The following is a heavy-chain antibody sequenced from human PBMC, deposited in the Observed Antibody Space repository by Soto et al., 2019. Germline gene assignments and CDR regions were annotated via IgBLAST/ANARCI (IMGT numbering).Heavy chain of an antibody. J-gene: IGHJ2*01. D-gene: IGHD1-26*01. V-gene: IGHV4-39*01. Sequence: QLQLQESGPGLVQPSETLSLTCTVSGGSISSSTYYWGWIRQPPGKGLEWIGSMHYSGNSYYNPSLKSRVTISVDTSKNQFSLKLTSVTAADTAVYYCARPSIVGAMSYWNFGLWGRGTLVTVSS. CDR3: ARPSIVGAMSYWNFGL. CDR1: GGSISSSTYY. CDR2: MHYSGNS.